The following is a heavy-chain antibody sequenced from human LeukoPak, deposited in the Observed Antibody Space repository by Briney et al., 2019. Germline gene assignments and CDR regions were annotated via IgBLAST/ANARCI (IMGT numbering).Heavy chain of an antibody. CDR1: GYRFNNYW. J-gene: IGHJ3*02. V-gene: IGHV5-51*01. CDR2: IYPGDSTT. CDR3: GRRSTSDGFDT. Sequence: KPGETLKISCKGSGYRFNNYWIAWVRQMPGKGLEWMGIIYPGDSTTRYSPSFQGQVTISADKSISTAYLHWSSLKASDTAMYYCGRRSTSDGFDTWGQGTMVTVSS. D-gene: IGHD1-26*01.